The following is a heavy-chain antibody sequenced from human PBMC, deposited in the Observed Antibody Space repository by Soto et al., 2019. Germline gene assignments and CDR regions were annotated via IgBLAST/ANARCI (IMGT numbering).Heavy chain of an antibody. J-gene: IGHJ5*02. CDR2: INHSGST. CDR3: ASAEFGYVNWFPP. Sequence: SETLCLTCAGYGGSLSGYYWSWIRQPPGKGLEWIGEINHSGSTNYNPSLKSRVTISVDTSKNQFSLKLSSVTAADTAVYYCASAEFGYVNWFPPW. CDR1: GGSLSGYY. D-gene: IGHD2-15*01. V-gene: IGHV4-34*01.